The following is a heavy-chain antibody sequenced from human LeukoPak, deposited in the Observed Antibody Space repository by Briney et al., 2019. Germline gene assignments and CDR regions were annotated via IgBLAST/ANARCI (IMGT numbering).Heavy chain of an antibody. Sequence: GGSLRLSCVASGFSFSSYWMSWVRQTPGKGLEWVANIKQEGSARYYVDSVTGRFTISRDNAKNSLYLQMNSLRPEDTAFYYCARDGGCKKGGLDYYYSYMDVGGKGPTVTVS. V-gene: IGHV3-7*03. CDR2: IKQEGSAR. CDR3: ARDGGCKKGGLDYYYSYMDV. D-gene: IGHD4-23*01. J-gene: IGHJ6*03. CDR1: GFSFSSYW.